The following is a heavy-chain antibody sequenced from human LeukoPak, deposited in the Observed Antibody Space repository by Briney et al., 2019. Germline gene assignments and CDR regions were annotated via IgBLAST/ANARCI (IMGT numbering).Heavy chain of an antibody. D-gene: IGHD5-18*01. Sequence: GGSLRLSCAASGFTFDDYGMRWVRQAPGKGVEWVSGINWNGGSTVYADSVKGRFTISRDKAKNSLYLKMNRLRAEDTASYYCARAETTGIQVWLPVHNWGQGTLVTVSS. J-gene: IGHJ4*02. V-gene: IGHV3-20*04. CDR3: ARAETTGIQVWLPVHN. CDR2: INWNGGST. CDR1: GFTFDDYG.